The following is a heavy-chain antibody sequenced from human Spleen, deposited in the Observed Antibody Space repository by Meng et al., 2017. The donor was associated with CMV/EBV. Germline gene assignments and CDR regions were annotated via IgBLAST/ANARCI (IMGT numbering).Heavy chain of an antibody. CDR3: ARPYYGSGSFEH. CDR2: ISPHGGGT. Sequence: SCKASGYTFSGYHIHGVRQAPGQGLEWMGWISPHGGGTKYSQRFQGRVTMTTDTSISTAYMELTRLRSDDTAIYYCARPYYGSGSFEHWGQGTLVTVSS. V-gene: IGHV1-2*02. J-gene: IGHJ4*02. D-gene: IGHD3-10*01. CDR1: GYTFSGYH.